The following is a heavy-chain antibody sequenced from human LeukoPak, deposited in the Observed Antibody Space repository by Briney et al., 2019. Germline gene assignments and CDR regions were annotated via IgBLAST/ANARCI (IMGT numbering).Heavy chain of an antibody. D-gene: IGHD3-10*01. CDR3: ARGITMVRYYYYYYMDV. CDR1: GGSISSGGYY. Sequence: SQTLSLTCTVSGGSISSGGYYWIWIRQHPGKRLEWIGYIYYSGSTYYNPSLKSRVTISVDTSKNQFSLKLSSVTAADTAVYYCARGITMVRYYYYYYMDVWGKGTTVTVSS. CDR2: IYYSGST. J-gene: IGHJ6*03. V-gene: IGHV4-31*03.